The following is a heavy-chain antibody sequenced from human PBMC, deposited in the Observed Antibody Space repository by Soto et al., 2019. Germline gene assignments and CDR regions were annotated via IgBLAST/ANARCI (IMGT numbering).Heavy chain of an antibody. CDR2: ISGSDSST. V-gene: IGHV3-23*01. CDR3: ARVLCGSSSCHYYFYGMDV. CDR1: GFSFSSYA. J-gene: IGHJ6*02. D-gene: IGHD6-6*01. Sequence: EVQLLESGGGLVQPGGSLRLSCVASGFSFSSYAMNWVRQAPGKGLECVSVISGSDSSTYYADSVEGRFTISRDNSKNTLYLQMNSLRAEDTAVYYCARVLCGSSSCHYYFYGMDVWGQGTTVTVSS.